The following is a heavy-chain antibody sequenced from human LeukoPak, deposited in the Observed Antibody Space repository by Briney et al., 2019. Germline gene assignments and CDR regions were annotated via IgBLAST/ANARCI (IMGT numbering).Heavy chain of an antibody. V-gene: IGHV4-34*01. CDR3: ARRLYYYDSSGYPNWFDP. CDR2: INHSGTT. J-gene: IGHJ5*02. D-gene: IGHD3-22*01. CDR1: GESFSAYY. Sequence: PSETLSLTCAVYGESFSAYYWSWIRQPPGKGLEWIGEINHSGTTNYNPSLKSRVNTSLDTSKNQFSLKLSSVTAADTAVYYCARRLYYYDSSGYPNWFDPWGQGTLVTVSS.